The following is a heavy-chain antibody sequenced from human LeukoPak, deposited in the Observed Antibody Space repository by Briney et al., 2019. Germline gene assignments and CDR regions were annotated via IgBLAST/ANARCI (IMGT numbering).Heavy chain of an antibody. J-gene: IGHJ4*02. V-gene: IGHV4-39*01. CDR1: DGSISSSSYY. CDR2: IYYSGST. Sequence: SETLSLTCTVSDGSISSSSYYWGWIRQPPGKGLEWIGSIYYSGSTYYNPSLKSRVTISVDTSKNQFSLKLSPVTAADTAVYYCASGDFDCWGQGTLVTVSA. CDR3: ASGDFDC.